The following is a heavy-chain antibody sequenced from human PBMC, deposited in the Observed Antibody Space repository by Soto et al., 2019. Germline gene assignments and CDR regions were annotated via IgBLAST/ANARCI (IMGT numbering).Heavy chain of an antibody. J-gene: IGHJ5*02. CDR1: GGSFSGDY. V-gene: IGHV4-34*01. CDR2: INHSGST. Sequence: PSETLSLTCAVYGGSFSGDYWSWIRQPPGNGLEWIGEINHSGSTNYNPSLKSRVTISVDTSKNQFSLKLSSVTAADTVVYYCARVARIVVVPAAPPYNWFDPWGQGTLVTVSS. CDR3: ARVARIVVVPAAPPYNWFDP. D-gene: IGHD2-2*01.